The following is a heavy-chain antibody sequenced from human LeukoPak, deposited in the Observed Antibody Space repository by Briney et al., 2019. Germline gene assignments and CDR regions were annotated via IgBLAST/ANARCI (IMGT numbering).Heavy chain of an antibody. Sequence: SETLSLTCTVSGGSISSSSYYWGWIRQPPGKGLEWIGSIYYSGSTYYNPSLKSRVTISVDTSKNQFSLKLSSVTAADTAVYYCARTANSSSCYDYWGQGTLVTVSS. J-gene: IGHJ4*02. CDR3: ARTANSSSCYDY. CDR1: GGSISSSSYY. V-gene: IGHV4-39*07. D-gene: IGHD2-2*01. CDR2: IYYSGST.